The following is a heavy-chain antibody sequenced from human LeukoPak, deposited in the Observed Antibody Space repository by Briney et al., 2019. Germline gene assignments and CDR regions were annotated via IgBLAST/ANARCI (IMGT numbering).Heavy chain of an antibody. V-gene: IGHV4-59*01. J-gene: IGHJ5*02. CDR3: ARLGYWFDP. CDR2: IYYSGST. Sequence: PSETQSLTCTVSGGSISSYYWSWLRQPPGKGLEWIGYIYYSGSTNYNPSLKSRVTISVDTSKNQFSLKLRSVTTADPAVYYCARLGYWFDPWGQGTLVTVSS. CDR1: GGSISSYY.